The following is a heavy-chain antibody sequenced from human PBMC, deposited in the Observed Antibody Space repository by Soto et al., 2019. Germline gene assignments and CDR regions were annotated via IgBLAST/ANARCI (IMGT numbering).Heavy chain of an antibody. Sequence: QVQLVQSGAEVKKPGSSVKVSCKASGDTFRSSAISWVRQAPGQGLEWMGGTIPIFGTANYAQKSQGRVTTTAHESTSTAYVELISLRSADTAEDYCARDGSGYRSRASPMDVWGPGTTVTASS. V-gene: IGHV1-69*01. CDR2: TIPIFGTA. CDR1: GDTFRSSA. J-gene: IGHJ6*02. CDR3: ARDGSGYRSRASPMDV. D-gene: IGHD3-22*01.